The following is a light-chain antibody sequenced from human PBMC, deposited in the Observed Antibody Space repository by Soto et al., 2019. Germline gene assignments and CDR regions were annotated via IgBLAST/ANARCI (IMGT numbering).Light chain of an antibody. J-gene: IGKJ1*01. V-gene: IGKV3-20*01. CDR2: GAS. CDR1: HSVTTH. CDR3: QQFGSSPPWT. Sequence: EIVLTQSPDTLSLSPGERATLSCWASHSVTTHLAWFQQRPGRTPRLLIFGASSRATGIPDRFSGSGSGTDFTLTISRLEPEDFAVYFCQQFGSSPPWTFGQGTKVDIK.